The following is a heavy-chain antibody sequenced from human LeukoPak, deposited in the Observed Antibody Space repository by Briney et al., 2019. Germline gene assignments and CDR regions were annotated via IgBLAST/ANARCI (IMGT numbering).Heavy chain of an antibody. CDR2: IYYSGST. V-gene: IGHV4-31*03. Sequence: SETLSLTCTVSGGSISSGGYYWRWIRQHPGKGLEWIGYIYYSGSTYYNPSLKSRVTISVDTSKNQFSLKLSSVTAADTAVYYCARERKTTVTGFDPWGQGTLVTVSS. J-gene: IGHJ5*02. CDR3: ARERKTTVTGFDP. CDR1: GGSISSGGYY. D-gene: IGHD4-17*01.